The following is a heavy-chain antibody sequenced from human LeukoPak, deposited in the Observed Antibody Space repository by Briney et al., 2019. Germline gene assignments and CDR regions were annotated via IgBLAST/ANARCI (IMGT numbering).Heavy chain of an antibody. V-gene: IGHV3-21*01. CDR2: INGDGRYI. J-gene: IGHJ4*02. Sequence: PGGSLRLSCAASVFTSSTYTMNWVRQAPGKGLEWVSSINGDGRYIYYADSMKGRFTISRDNAKNSLYLQMNSLRAEDTAMYYCVRVWGHSGYDYFPFDYWGQGTLVTVSS. D-gene: IGHD5-12*01. CDR1: VFTSSTYT. CDR3: VRVWGHSGYDYFPFDY.